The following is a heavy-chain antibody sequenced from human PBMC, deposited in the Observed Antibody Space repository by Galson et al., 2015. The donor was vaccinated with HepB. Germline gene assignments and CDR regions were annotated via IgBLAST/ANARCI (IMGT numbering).Heavy chain of an antibody. CDR1: GFTFSDYY. D-gene: IGHD4-17*01. CDR3: ARVADADYGDHTHFDS. V-gene: IGHV3-11*06. Sequence: SLRLSCAVSGFTFSDYYMSWLRPAPGKGLEWHSYISSNTLYTNYADTVKGRFTISRDNANTSLSLQINCLRAEDTAVYYCARVADADYGDHTHFDSGCQGTLVTVSS. J-gene: IGHJ4*02. CDR2: ISSNTLYT.